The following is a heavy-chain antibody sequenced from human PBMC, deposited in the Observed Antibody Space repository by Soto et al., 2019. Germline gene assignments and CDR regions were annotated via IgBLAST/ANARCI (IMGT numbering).Heavy chain of an antibody. CDR3: ARDGALGENYCCYGMDV. CDR1: GYTFTSYG. V-gene: IGHV1-18*01. CDR2: ISAYNGNT. D-gene: IGHD3-16*01. Sequence: QVQLVQSGAEVKKPGASVKVSCMASGYTFTSYGISWVRQAPGQGPEWMGWISAYNGNTNYAQKLQGRVTMTTDTSTSTAYMELRSLRSDVTAVYYCARDGALGENYCCYGMDVWGQGTTVTVSS. J-gene: IGHJ6*02.